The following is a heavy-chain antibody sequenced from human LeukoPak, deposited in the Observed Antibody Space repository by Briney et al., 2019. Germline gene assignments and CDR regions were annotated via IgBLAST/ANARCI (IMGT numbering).Heavy chain of an antibody. CDR2: IKQDGSEK. V-gene: IGHV3-7*01. Sequence: GGSLRLSCAASGFTFSSYWMSWVRQAPGKGLEWVANIKQDGSEKYYVDSVKGRFTIYRDNAKNSLYLQMNSLRAEDTAVYYCARVGQYYDFWSGYYFLDDYWGQGTLVTVSS. CDR3: ARVGQYYDFWSGYYFLDDY. D-gene: IGHD3-3*01. J-gene: IGHJ4*02. CDR1: GFTFSSYW.